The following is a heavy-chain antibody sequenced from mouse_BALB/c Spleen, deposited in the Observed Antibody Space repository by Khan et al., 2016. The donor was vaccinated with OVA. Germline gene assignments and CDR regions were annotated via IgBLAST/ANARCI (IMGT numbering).Heavy chain of an antibody. V-gene: IGHV1S56*01. CDR2: IYPGDGST. CDR1: GYTFTSYD. Sequence: QVRLQQSGPDLVKPGALVKISCKASGYTFTSYDINWVQQRPGQGLEWIGWIYPGDGSTKYNEKFKAQATLTADKSSSQDYLHLSSLTSESSAVYFCAREGLRGVSMDYWGQGTSVTVSS. D-gene: IGHD2-4*01. CDR3: AREGLRGVSMDY. J-gene: IGHJ4*01.